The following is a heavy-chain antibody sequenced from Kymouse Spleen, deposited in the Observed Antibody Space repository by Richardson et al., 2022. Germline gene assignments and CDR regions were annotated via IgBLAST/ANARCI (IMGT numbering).Heavy chain of an antibody. D-gene: IGHD3-10*01. CDR1: GFTFSSYG. CDR3: AKDRMVRGVKGYYYYGMDV. V-gene: IGHV3-30*18. J-gene: IGHJ6*02. CDR2: ISYDGSNK. Sequence: QVQLVESGGGVVQPGRSLRLSCAASGFTFSSYGMHWVRQAPGKGLEWVAVISYDGSNKYYADSVKGRFTISRDNSKNTLYLQMNSLRAEDTAVYYCAKDRMVRGVKGYYYYGMDVWGQGTTVTVSS.